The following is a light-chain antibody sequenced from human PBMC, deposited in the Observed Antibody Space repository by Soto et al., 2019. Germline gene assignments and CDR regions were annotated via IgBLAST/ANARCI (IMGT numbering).Light chain of an antibody. CDR1: QGISSY. CDR3: QQYYIYRT. V-gene: IGKV1-8*01. Sequence: AIRMTQSPSSFSASTGDRVTITCRASQGISSYLAWYQQQPGKVPKLLIYAASTLQGGVPSRFSCSVSGTDFTLTIICLQSEDFATYYCQQYYIYRTFGQGTKVEIK. J-gene: IGKJ1*01. CDR2: AAS.